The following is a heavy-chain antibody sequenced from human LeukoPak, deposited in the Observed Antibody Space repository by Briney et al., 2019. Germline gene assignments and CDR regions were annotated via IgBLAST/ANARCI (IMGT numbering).Heavy chain of an antibody. CDR2: IYYSGST. D-gene: IGHD4-17*01. CDR1: GGSISSSSYY. Sequence: PSETLSLTCTVSGGSISSSSYYWGWIRQPPGKGLEWIEYIYYSGSTNYNPSLKSRVTISVDTSKNQFSLKLSSVTAADTAVYYCARETVENYMDVWGKGTTVTVSS. CDR3: ARETVENYMDV. V-gene: IGHV4-61*01. J-gene: IGHJ6*03.